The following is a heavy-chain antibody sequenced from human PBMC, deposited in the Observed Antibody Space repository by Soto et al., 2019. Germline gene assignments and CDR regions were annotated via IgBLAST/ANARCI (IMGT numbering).Heavy chain of an antibody. Sequence: QVQLVQSGAEVKKPGSSVKVSCKASGGTFSSYTISWVRQAPGQGLEWMGRIIPILGIANYAQKFQGRVTITADKYTSTAYMELSSLRSEDTAVYYCARPTGYGSGWDHFDYWGQGTLVTVSS. CDR2: IIPILGIA. V-gene: IGHV1-69*02. CDR1: GGTFSSYT. CDR3: ARPTGYGSGWDHFDY. J-gene: IGHJ4*02. D-gene: IGHD6-19*01.